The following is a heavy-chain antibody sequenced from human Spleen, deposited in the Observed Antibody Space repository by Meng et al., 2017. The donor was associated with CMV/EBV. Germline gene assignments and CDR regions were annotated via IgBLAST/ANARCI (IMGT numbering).Heavy chain of an antibody. Sequence: ASVKVSCKASGYTFTGYYMHWVRQAPGQGLEWMGWINPNSGGTNYAQKFQGRVTMTRDTSISTAYMELGRLRSDDTAVYYCARTSGSYYYYGMDVWGQGTTVTVSS. CDR2: INPNSGGT. CDR1: GYTFTGYY. J-gene: IGHJ6*02. D-gene: IGHD1-26*01. V-gene: IGHV1-2*02. CDR3: ARTSGSYYYYGMDV.